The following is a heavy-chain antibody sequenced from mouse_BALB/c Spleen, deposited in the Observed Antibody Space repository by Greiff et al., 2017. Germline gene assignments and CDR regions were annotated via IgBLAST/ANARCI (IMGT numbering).Heavy chain of an antibody. V-gene: IGHV2-9*02. CDR3: ASHHRRYYAMDY. Sequence: VKLMESGPGLVAPSQCLSISCAVSGFSLTSYAVPWVRQPPGKGLEWLGVIWTGGSTNYNSAPMSRLSISKDNSKSQVFLKMNSLQTDDTAMYYCASHHRRYYAMDYWGQGTSVTVSS. CDR2: IWTGGST. J-gene: IGHJ4*01. D-gene: IGHD3-1*01. CDR1: GFSLTSYA.